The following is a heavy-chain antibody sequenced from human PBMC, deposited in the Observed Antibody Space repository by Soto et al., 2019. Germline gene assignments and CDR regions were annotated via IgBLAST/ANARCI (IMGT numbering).Heavy chain of an antibody. Sequence: GGSLRLSCAASVFTFSSYAMHWVRQAPGTGLEWVAVISYEGSNKYYADSVKGRFTISRDNSKNTLYLQMNSLRTEDTAVYYCARVLGGMATVPFDYWGQGALVTVSS. CDR3: ARVLGGMATVPFDY. CDR1: VFTFSSYA. CDR2: ISYEGSNK. J-gene: IGHJ4*02. V-gene: IGHV3-30-3*01. D-gene: IGHD4-4*01.